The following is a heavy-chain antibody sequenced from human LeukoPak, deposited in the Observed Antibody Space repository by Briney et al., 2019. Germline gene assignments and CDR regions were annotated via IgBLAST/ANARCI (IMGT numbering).Heavy chain of an antibody. J-gene: IGHJ4*02. D-gene: IGHD3-22*01. CDR2: ISYDGSNK. Sequence: GGSLRLSCAASGFTFSSYGMHWVRQAPGKGLEWVAVISYDGSNKYYADSVKGRFTISRDSSKNTLYLQMNSLRAEDTAVYYCAKNHVDDSSGYYPSGPDYWGQGTLVTVSS. V-gene: IGHV3-30*18. CDR3: AKNHVDDSSGYYPSGPDY. CDR1: GFTFSSYG.